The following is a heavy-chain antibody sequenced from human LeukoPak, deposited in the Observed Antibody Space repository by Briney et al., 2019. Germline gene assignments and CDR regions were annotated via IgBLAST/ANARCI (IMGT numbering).Heavy chain of an antibody. V-gene: IGHV3-23*01. Sequence: GGSLRLSCAVSGITLSNYGMSWVRQAPGKGLEWVAGLSGSGGGTNYADSVQGRFTISRDNPKNTLYLQMNSLRAEDTAVYYSTRRGVEGFDPWGQGTLVTVSS. J-gene: IGHJ5*02. CDR2: LSGSGGGT. CDR1: GITLSNYG. CDR3: TRRGVEGFDP. D-gene: IGHD5-12*01.